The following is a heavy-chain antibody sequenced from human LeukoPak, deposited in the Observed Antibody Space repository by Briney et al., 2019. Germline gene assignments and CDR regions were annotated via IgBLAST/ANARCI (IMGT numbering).Heavy chain of an antibody. J-gene: IGHJ5*02. CDR3: ASAVPFDCSSTSCYEFYNWFDP. CDR2: INHSGST. Sequence: SETLSLTCAVYGGSFSGYYWSWIRQPPGKGLEWIGEINHSGSTNYNPSLRSRVTISVDTSKNQFSLKLSSVTAADTAVYYCASAVPFDCSSTSCYEFYNWFDPWGQGTLVTVSS. D-gene: IGHD2-2*01. CDR1: GGSFSGYY. V-gene: IGHV4-34*01.